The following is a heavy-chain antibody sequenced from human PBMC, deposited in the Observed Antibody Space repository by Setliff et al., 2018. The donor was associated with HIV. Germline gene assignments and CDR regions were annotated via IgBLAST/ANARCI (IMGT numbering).Heavy chain of an antibody. Sequence: SVKVSCKASGGTFSNYAFTWVRQAPGQGLEWMGGIIPIFDTANYAQKFQGRDSITTYESTIRAYMELTSLKSEDTAVDCASSRRGSYAIDYWGQGTLVTVSS. V-gene: IGHV1-69*05. CDR3: SSRRGSYAIDY. J-gene: IGHJ4*02. CDR2: IIPIFDTA. D-gene: IGHD3-16*01. CDR1: GGTFSNYA.